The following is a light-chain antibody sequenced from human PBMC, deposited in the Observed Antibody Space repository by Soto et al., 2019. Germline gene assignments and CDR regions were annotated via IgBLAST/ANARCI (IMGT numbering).Light chain of an antibody. Sequence: QSALTQPASVSGSPGQSITISCTGTSSDIGAYKYVSWYQQYPGKAPKLIIYEVRNRPSGVSYRFSGSKSGNTASLTISGLQPEDEADYYCSSYTSSSTLYVFGTGTKLTVL. J-gene: IGLJ1*01. CDR2: EVR. CDR1: SSDIGAYKY. V-gene: IGLV2-14*01. CDR3: SSYTSSSTLYV.